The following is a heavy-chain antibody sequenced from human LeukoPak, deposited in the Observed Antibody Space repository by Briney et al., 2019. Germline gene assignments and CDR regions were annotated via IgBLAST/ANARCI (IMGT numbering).Heavy chain of an antibody. Sequence: ASVKVSCKASGYSFSNSDINWVRQATGQGLEWMGWMSPKSGNAGYGHNFQGRLTFTRNTSITTAYMELSRLTSDDTAVYYCAKDVAAVAGQGYECFDYWGQGTLVTVSS. V-gene: IGHV1-8*03. CDR1: GYSFSNSD. J-gene: IGHJ4*02. CDR3: AKDVAAVAGQGYECFDY. CDR2: MSPKSGNA. D-gene: IGHD6-19*01.